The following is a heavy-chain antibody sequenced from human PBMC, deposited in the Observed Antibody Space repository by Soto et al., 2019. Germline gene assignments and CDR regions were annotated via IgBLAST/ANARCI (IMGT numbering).Heavy chain of an antibody. CDR1: GGSISSSSYY. J-gene: IGHJ4*02. CDR3: ARQLLRGVNYFDY. D-gene: IGHD4-17*01. V-gene: IGHV4-39*01. Sequence: PSETLSLTCTVSGGSISSSSYYWGWIRQPPGKGLEWIGSIYYSGSTYYNPSLKSRVTISVDTSKNQFSLKLSSVTAADTAVYYCARQLLRGVNYFDYWGQGTLVTVSS. CDR2: IYYSGST.